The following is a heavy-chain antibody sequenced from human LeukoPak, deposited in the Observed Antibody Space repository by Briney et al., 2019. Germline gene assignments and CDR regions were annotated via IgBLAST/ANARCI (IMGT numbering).Heavy chain of an antibody. V-gene: IGHV3-30-3*01. CDR1: GFTFSSYA. D-gene: IGHD2-15*01. CDR2: ISYDGSNK. Sequence: PGRSLILSCAASGFTFSSYAMHWVRQAPGKGLEWVAVISYDGSNKYYADSVKGRFTISRDNSKNTLYLQMNSLRAEDTAVYYCARHSGHFDYWGQGTLVTVSS. J-gene: IGHJ4*02. CDR3: ARHSGHFDY.